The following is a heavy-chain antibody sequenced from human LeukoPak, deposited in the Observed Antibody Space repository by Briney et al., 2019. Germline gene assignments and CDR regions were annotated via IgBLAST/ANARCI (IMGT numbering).Heavy chain of an antibody. CDR2: ISSSSSYI. Sequence: KPGGSLRLSCAASGFTFSSYSMNWVRQAPGKGLEWVSSISSSSSYICYADSVKGRFTISRDNAKNSLYLQMNSLRAEDTAVYYCVCPSDYYDSSGSTGDYWGQGTLVTVSS. CDR1: GFTFSSYS. J-gene: IGHJ4*02. D-gene: IGHD3-22*01. V-gene: IGHV3-21*01. CDR3: VCPSDYYDSSGSTGDY.